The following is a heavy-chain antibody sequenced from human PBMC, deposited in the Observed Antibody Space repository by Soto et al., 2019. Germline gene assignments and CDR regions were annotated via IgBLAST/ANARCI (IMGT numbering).Heavy chain of an antibody. Sequence: EVQLVESGGDLVQPGGSLRLSCVASGFTFGSYWMNWVRQAPGKGLEWVANIKEDGSEKYYVDSMKGRFTISRDNAQNSLYLQMNSLRPEDTAVYYCARVLTTWESHWCQGTLVTGSS. CDR3: ARVLTTWESH. D-gene: IGHD4-17*01. J-gene: IGHJ4*02. V-gene: IGHV3-7*05. CDR2: IKEDGSEK. CDR1: GFTFGSYW.